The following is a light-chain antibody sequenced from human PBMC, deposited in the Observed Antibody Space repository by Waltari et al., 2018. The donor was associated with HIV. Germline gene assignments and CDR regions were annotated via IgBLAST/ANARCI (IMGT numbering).Light chain of an antibody. CDR2: EVS. CDR1: SSDVGGSNY. J-gene: IGLJ1*01. Sequence: QSALPQPASVSGSPGQSLTISCTGTSSDVGGSNYVSRYQQHPGKAPKLMIYEVSNRPSGVSNRFSGSKSGNTASLTISGLQAEDEADYYCSSYTSSSTSHVFGTGTKVTVL. CDR3: SSYTSSSTSHV. V-gene: IGLV2-14*01.